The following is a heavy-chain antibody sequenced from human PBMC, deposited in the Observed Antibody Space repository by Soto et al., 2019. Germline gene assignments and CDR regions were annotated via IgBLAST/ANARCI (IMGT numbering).Heavy chain of an antibody. CDR2: IYYSGST. Sequence: QVQLQESGPGLVKPSQTLSLTCTVSGGSISSGDCYWSWIRQPPGKGLEWIGYIYYSGSTYYSPSLKRRVTISVDTSKNRFTLNLRSVTAADVAVYYCARVQAWGSSSLRGCFDPWGQVTLFTVSS. CDR3: ARVQAWGSSSLRGCFDP. CDR1: GGSISSGDCY. D-gene: IGHD6-6*01. V-gene: IGHV4-30-4*01. J-gene: IGHJ5*02.